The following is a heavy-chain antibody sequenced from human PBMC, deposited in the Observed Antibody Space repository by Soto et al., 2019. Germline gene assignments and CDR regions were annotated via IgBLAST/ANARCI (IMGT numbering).Heavy chain of an antibody. CDR1: GGTFSSYA. J-gene: IGHJ6*02. CDR3: ARGFTSRYYYGMDV. D-gene: IGHD1-1*01. Sequence: ASVKVSCKAPGGTFSSYAISWVRQAPGQGLEWMGGIIPIFGTANYAQKFQGRVTITADESTSTAYMELSSLRSEDTAVYYCARGFTSRYYYGMDVWGQGTTVTVSS. CDR2: IIPIFGTA. V-gene: IGHV1-69*13.